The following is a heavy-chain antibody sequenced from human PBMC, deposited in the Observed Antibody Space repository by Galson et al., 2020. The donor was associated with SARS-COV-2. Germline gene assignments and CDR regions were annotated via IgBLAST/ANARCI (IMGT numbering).Heavy chain of an antibody. CDR3: LSYSSTRQNH. D-gene: IGHD2-2*01. V-gene: IGHV3-64D*06. Sequence: GGSLRLSCSASGFTFSDYAMPWVRQAPGKGMEYVSAISSNGETSFYADSVNGRFTMSRDNSKNMFYLQMTALRLEDTAFYFCLSYSSTRQNHWGQGTLVTVSS. CDR2: ISSNGETS. CDR1: GFTFSDYA. J-gene: IGHJ5*02.